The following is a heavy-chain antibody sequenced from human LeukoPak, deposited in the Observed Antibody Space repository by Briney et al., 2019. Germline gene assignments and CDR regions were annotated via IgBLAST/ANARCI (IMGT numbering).Heavy chain of an antibody. J-gene: IGHJ4*02. Sequence: PGGSLRLSCAASGFTFSSYGMSWVRQAPGKGLEWVSLISWDGGSTYYADSVKGRFTISRDNSKNSLYLQMNSLRAEDTALYYCAKDIGYQLLKPEGPDYWGQGTLVTVSS. D-gene: IGHD2-2*01. CDR2: ISWDGGST. V-gene: IGHV3-43D*03. CDR3: AKDIGYQLLKPEGPDY. CDR1: GFTFSSYG.